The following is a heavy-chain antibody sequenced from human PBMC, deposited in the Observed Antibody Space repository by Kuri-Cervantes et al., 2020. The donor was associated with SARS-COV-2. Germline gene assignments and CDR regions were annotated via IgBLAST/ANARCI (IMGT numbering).Heavy chain of an antibody. Sequence: ASVKVSCKASGYTFTGYYMHWVRQAPGQGLEWMGWINPNSGGTNYAQKFQGWVTMTRGTSISTAYMELSRLRSDDTAVYYCARGAVLRAFDIWGQGTMVIVSS. CDR3: ARGAVLRAFDI. J-gene: IGHJ3*02. CDR2: INPNSGGT. D-gene: IGHD1-26*01. CDR1: GYTFTGYY. V-gene: IGHV1-2*04.